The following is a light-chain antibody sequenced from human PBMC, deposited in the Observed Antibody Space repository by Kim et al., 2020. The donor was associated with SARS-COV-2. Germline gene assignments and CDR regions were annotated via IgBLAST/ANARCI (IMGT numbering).Light chain of an antibody. J-gene: IGKJ5*01. CDR1: QSVRTN. V-gene: IGKV3-15*01. CDR2: GAS. CDR3: EQYNHWPPIT. Sequence: EIVMTQSPATLSVSPGDRATLSCRASQSVRTNVAWYQHKAGQAPRILIYGASTRATGIPARFSGSGSGREFTLTISSLQSEDFALYYCEQYNHWPPITFGQGTRLEIK.